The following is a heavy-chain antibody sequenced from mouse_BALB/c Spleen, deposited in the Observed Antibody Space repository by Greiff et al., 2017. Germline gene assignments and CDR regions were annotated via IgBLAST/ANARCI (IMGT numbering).Heavy chain of an antibody. J-gene: IGHJ4*01. CDR3: ARWLLDYAMDY. CDR1: GFNIKDTY. V-gene: IGHV14-3*02. CDR2: IDPANGNT. Sequence: EVKLEESGAELVKPGASVKLSCTASGFNIKDTYMHWVKQRPEQGLEWIGRIDPANGNTKYDPKFQGKATITADTSSNTAYLQLSSLTSEDTAVYYCARWLLDYAMDYWGQGTSVTVSS. D-gene: IGHD2-3*01.